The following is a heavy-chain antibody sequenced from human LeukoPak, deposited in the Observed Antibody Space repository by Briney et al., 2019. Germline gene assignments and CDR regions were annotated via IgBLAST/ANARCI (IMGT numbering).Heavy chain of an antibody. CDR3: AKYCTGGSCPRGYFGLDV. CDR1: GFTFSSYG. CDR2: ISYDGSNK. V-gene: IGHV3-30*18. D-gene: IGHD2-15*01. Sequence: GGSLRLSCAASGFTFSSYGMHWVRQAPGKGLEWVAVISYDGSNKYYADSVKGRFTISRDNSKNTLYLQMNNLRAEDTALYYCAKYCTGGSCPRGYFGLDVWGQGTTVTVSS. J-gene: IGHJ6*02.